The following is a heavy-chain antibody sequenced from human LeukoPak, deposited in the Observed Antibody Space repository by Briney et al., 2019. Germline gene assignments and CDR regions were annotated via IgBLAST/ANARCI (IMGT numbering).Heavy chain of an antibody. D-gene: IGHD3-22*01. V-gene: IGHV4-30-2*01. J-gene: IGHJ4*02. CDR2: IYHSGST. Sequence: SETLSLTCAVSGGSISSGGYSWSWIRQPPGKGLEWIGYIYHSGSTYYNPSFKSRVTISVDRSKNQFSLKLSSVTAADTAVYYCARVRYYDSSGYYPSSYYFDYWGQGTLVTVSS. CDR3: ARVRYYDSSGYYPSSYYFDY. CDR1: GGSISSGGYS.